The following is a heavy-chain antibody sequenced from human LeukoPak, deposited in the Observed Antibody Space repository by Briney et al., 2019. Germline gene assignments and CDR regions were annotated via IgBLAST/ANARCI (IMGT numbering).Heavy chain of an antibody. CDR2: IYYSGST. J-gene: IGHJ4*02. CDR1: GGSISSSSYY. Sequence: PSETLSLTCTVSGGSISSSSYYWGWIRQPPGKGLEWIGNIYYSGSTYYNPSLKSRVTISEDTSKNQFSLKLSSVTAADTAVYYCARRSSSWYSRIDSWGQGTLVTVSS. V-gene: IGHV4-39*01. CDR3: ARRSSSWYSRIDS. D-gene: IGHD6-13*01.